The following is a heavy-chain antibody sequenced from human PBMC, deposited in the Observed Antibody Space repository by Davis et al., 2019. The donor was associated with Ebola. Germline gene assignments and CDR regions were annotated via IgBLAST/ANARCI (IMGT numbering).Heavy chain of an antibody. CDR1: GYTFTTYD. J-gene: IGHJ6*03. V-gene: IGHV1-8*03. CDR2: MNPSSGNK. CDR3: AQRQAYCTTGSCYRYRDYYMDV. D-gene: IGHD2-2*01. Sequence: ASVKVSCKASGYTFTTYDINWVRQATGQGLEWLGWMNPSSGNKGYAQKFQGRVTITRDTSINTAYMELSSLTSDDTAVYYCAQRQAYCTTGSCYRYRDYYMDVWGKGTTVTVSS.